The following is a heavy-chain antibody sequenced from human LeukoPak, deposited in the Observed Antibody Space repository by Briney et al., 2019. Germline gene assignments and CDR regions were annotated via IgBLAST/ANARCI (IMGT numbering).Heavy chain of an antibody. J-gene: IGHJ5*02. Sequence: PSETLSLTCTVSGYSISSGYYWGWIRQPPGKGLEWIGSIYHSGSTYYNPSLKSRVTISVDTSKNQFSLKLSSVTAADTAVYYCAREGNWNDVWFDPWGQGTLVTVSS. D-gene: IGHD1-1*01. CDR2: IYHSGST. V-gene: IGHV4-38-2*02. CDR3: AREGNWNDVWFDP. CDR1: GYSISSGYY.